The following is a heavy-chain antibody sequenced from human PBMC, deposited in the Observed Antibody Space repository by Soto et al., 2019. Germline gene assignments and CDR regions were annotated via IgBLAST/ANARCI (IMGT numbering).Heavy chain of an antibody. D-gene: IGHD4-4*01. CDR2: IYPGDSDT. V-gene: IGHV5-51*01. CDR3: ARHLSNFRYYYCHMDV. Sequence: GESLKISCKGSGYTFTDYWIRWVRQLPGKGLEWMGIIYPGDSDTRYSPSFQGHVTITVDKSTSTAYLQLNTLTASATAMHYCARHLSNFRYYYCHMDVRGKGSTVTVAS. J-gene: IGHJ6*03. CDR1: GYTFTDYW.